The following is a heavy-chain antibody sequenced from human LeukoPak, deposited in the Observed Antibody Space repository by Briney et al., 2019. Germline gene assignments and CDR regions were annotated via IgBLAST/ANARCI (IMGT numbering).Heavy chain of an antibody. J-gene: IGHJ4*02. D-gene: IGHD3-22*01. CDR3: GKLKSSGYLIEY. V-gene: IGHV3-53*01. CDR1: GFTVSSNY. CDR2: IYSGGST. Sequence: GGSLRLSCAASGFTVSSNYMSWVRQAPGKGLEWVSVIYSGGSTYYAGSVKGRFTISRDNSKNTLYLQMNSLSVEDTAVYYCGKLKSSGYLIEYWGQGTLVTVSS.